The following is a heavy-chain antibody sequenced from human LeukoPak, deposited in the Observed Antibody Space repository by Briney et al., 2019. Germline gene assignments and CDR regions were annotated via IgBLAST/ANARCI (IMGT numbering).Heavy chain of an antibody. D-gene: IGHD3-9*01. V-gene: IGHV3-23*01. Sequence: SDDGYGTYYADSVKGRFTISRDNSRNTLYLQMNSLRAEDTAVYYCAKGPGGDILPFDYWGQGTLVTVSS. CDR2: SDDGYGT. J-gene: IGHJ4*02. CDR3: AKGPGGDILPFDY.